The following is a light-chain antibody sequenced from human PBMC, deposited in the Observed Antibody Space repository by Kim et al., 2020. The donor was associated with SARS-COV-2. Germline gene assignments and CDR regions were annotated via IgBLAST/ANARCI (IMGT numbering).Light chain of an antibody. CDR2: EDD. J-gene: IGLJ2*01. CDR3: QSYNRDNVI. Sequence: GEAVTISSNRSSGSIDDNYVKWYQQRPGGVPTTVIYEDDQRPSGVSDRFSGSIDNSSNSASLTISGLRTEDEADYYCQSYNRDNVIFGGGTQLTVL. V-gene: IGLV6-57*03. CDR1: SGSIDDNY.